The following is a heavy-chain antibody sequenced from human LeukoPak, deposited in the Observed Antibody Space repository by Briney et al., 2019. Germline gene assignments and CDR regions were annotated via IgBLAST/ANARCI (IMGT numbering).Heavy chain of an antibody. D-gene: IGHD3-10*01. V-gene: IGHV4-59*01. Sequence: SETLSLTCTLSGGSISTYYWSWIRQPPGKGLEWIGYIYHSGSTNYNPSLKSRVTISVDTSKNQFSLKLSSVTAADTAVYYCARGRNVLLWFGELEGPYYFDYWGQGTLVTVSS. CDR2: IYHSGST. CDR1: GGSISTYY. J-gene: IGHJ4*02. CDR3: ARGRNVLLWFGELEGPYYFDY.